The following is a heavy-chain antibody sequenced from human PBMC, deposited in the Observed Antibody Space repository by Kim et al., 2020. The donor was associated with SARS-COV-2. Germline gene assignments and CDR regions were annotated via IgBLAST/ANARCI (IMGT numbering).Heavy chain of an antibody. V-gene: IGHV3-30*04. D-gene: IGHD3-16*02. J-gene: IGHJ6*02. CDR3: ARSMITFGGVIGTVFGVYYYYGMDV. CDR2: ISYDGSNK. CDR1: GFTFSSYA. Sequence: GGSLRLSCAASGFTFSSYAMHWVRQAPGKGLEWVAVISYDGSNKYYADSVKGRFTISRDNSKNTLYLQMNSLRAEDTAVYYCARSMITFGGVIGTVFGVYYYYGMDVWGQGTTVTVSS.